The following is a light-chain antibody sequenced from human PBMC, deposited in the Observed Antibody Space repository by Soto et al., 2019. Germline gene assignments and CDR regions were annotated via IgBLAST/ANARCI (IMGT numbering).Light chain of an antibody. V-gene: IGLV1-47*01. CDR2: RNN. Sequence: QSALTQPASVSGSPGQSITISCTGTSGDIGSYNRVSWYQQLPGTAPKLLIYRNNQRPSGVPDRFSGSKSGTSASLAISGLRSEDEADYYCAAWDDSLSGWVFGGGTKLTVL. J-gene: IGLJ3*02. CDR1: SGDIGSYNR. CDR3: AAWDDSLSGWV.